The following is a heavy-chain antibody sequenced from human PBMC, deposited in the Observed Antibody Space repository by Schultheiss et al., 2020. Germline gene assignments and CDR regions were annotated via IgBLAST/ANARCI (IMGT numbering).Heavy chain of an antibody. V-gene: IGHV4-31*03. Sequence: SETLSLTCTVSGGSISSGGYYWSWIRQHPGKGLEWIGEIYHSGSTNYNPSLKSRVTISVDKSKNQFSLKLSSVTAADTAVYYCARGIAAHPSDYYYYGMDVWGQGTTVTVSS. J-gene: IGHJ6*02. CDR1: GGSISSGGYY. D-gene: IGHD6-6*01. CDR2: IYHSGST. CDR3: ARGIAAHPSDYYYYGMDV.